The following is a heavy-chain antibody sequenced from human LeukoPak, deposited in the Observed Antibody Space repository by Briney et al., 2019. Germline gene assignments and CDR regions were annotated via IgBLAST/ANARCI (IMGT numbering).Heavy chain of an antibody. CDR2: IYSGGST. V-gene: IGHV3-66*01. J-gene: IGHJ6*02. CDR3: ARDLGEGVQGTNGDYGMDV. D-gene: IGHD2-8*01. Sequence: GGSLRLSCAASGFTVSSNYMSWVRQAPGKGLERVSVIYSGGSTYYADSVKGRFTISRDNSKNTLYLQMNSLRAEDTAVYYCARDLGEGVQGTNGDYGMDVWGQGTTVTVSS. CDR1: GFTVSSNY.